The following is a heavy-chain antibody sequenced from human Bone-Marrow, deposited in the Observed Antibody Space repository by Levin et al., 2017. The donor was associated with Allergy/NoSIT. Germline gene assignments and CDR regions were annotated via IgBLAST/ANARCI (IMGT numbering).Heavy chain of an antibody. Sequence: TSETLSLTCAASGFTFRYYAMSWVRQTPGKGLEWVSAISVSGSGGSTYYADSVKGRFTISRDNSKNTLYLQMDSLGAEDTAVYYCAKDLRDRSRGSFGNWGQGTLVTVSS. D-gene: IGHD1-26*01. J-gene: IGHJ4*02. CDR3: AKDLRDRSRGSFGN. V-gene: IGHV3-23*01. CDR2: ISVSGSGGST. CDR1: GFTFRYYA.